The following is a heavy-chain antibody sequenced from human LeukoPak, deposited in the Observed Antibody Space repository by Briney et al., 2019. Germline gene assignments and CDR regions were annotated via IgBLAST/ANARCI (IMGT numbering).Heavy chain of an antibody. J-gene: IGHJ4*02. Sequence: ASVKVSCKASGYTFTGYYKHWVRQAPGQGLEWMGWINPNSGGTNYAQKFQGRVTMTRDTSISTAYMELSRLRSDDTAVYYCARDLPTYYDFWSGYYPIDYWGQGTLVTVSS. V-gene: IGHV1-2*02. CDR2: INPNSGGT. D-gene: IGHD3-3*01. CDR3: ARDLPTYYDFWSGYYPIDY. CDR1: GYTFTGYY.